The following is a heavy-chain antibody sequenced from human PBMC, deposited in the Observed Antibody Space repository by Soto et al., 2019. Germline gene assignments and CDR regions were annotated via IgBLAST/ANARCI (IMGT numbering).Heavy chain of an antibody. CDR2: IKEDGSEK. J-gene: IGHJ4*02. D-gene: IGHD6-19*01. CDR3: VRFSILVSGRGRGAFFDS. Sequence: EVQLVESGGGLVQPGGSLRLSCAASGFTFSNYWMSWVRQVPGKGLAWVSNIKEDGSEKYYVDSVKGRFTISRDNAKHSVHLQMNSLRDEDTAVYYCVRFSILVSGRGRGAFFDSWGQGTPVTVSS. CDR1: GFTFSNYW. V-gene: IGHV3-7*03.